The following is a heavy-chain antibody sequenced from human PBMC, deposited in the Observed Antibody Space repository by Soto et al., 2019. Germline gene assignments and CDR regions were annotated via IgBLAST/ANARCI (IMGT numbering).Heavy chain of an antibody. CDR1: GFTFSSYG. Sequence: QVQLVESGGGVVQPGRSLRLSCAASGFTFSSYGMHWVRQAPGKGLEWVAVIWNGGSNKYYADSVKGRFTISRDNSKNTLYLQMNRLRAEATAVSYCSRDDHIAVAGAFLDYWGQGTLVTVSS. V-gene: IGHV3-33*01. CDR2: IWNGGSNK. CDR3: SRDDHIAVAGAFLDY. D-gene: IGHD6-19*01. J-gene: IGHJ4*02.